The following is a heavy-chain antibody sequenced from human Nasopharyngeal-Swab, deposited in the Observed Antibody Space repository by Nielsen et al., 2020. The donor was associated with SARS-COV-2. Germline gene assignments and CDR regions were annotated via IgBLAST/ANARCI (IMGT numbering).Heavy chain of an antibody. CDR3: AKDSFSGYYYGVGTFDY. CDR1: GFTFSSYG. Sequence: GESLKISCAASGFTFSSYGMHWVRQAPGKGLEWVAVISYDGSNKYYADSVKGRFTISRDNSKNTLYLQMNSLRAEDTAVYYCAKDSFSGYYYGVGTFDYWGQGTLVTVSS. D-gene: IGHD3-22*01. V-gene: IGHV3-33*05. J-gene: IGHJ4*02. CDR2: ISYDGSNK.